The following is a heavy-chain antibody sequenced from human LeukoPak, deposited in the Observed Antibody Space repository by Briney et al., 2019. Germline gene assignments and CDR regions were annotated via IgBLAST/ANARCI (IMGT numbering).Heavy chain of an antibody. CDR1: GYTFTGYY. V-gene: IGHV1-8*02. CDR3: ATLVLTDI. J-gene: IGHJ3*02. CDR2: MNPNSGNT. Sequence: ASVKVSCKASGYTFTGYYMHWVRQAPGQGLEWMGWMNPNSGNTGYAQKFQGRVTMTRNTSISTAYMELSSLRSEDTAVYYCATLVLTDIWGQGTMVTVSS. D-gene: IGHD3-10*01.